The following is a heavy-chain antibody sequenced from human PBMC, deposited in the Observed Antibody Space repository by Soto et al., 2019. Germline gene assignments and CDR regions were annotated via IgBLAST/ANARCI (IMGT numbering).Heavy chain of an antibody. V-gene: IGHV4-4*07. D-gene: IGHD1-1*01. CDR2: IYATGTT. CDR3: VRDGTKALRDWFDP. Sequence: SETLSLTCTVSGASISGFYWSWTRKSAGKGLEWIGRIYATGTTDYNPSLKSRVMMSVDTSKKQFSLKLRSVTAADTAVYYCVRDGTKALRDWFDPWGQGISVTVSA. CDR1: GASISGFY. J-gene: IGHJ5*02.